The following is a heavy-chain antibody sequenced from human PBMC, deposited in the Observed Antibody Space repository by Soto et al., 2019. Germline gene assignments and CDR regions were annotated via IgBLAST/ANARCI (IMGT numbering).Heavy chain of an antibody. D-gene: IGHD2-21*01. Sequence: SETLSLTCTVSGGSISSYYWSWIRQPPGKGLEWIGYIYYSGSTNYNPSLKSRVTISVDTSKNQFSLKLSSVTAADTAVYYCARDKGCGGDCARFTDAFDIWGQGTMVTVSS. J-gene: IGHJ3*02. CDR3: ARDKGCGGDCARFTDAFDI. CDR1: GGSISSYY. V-gene: IGHV4-59*01. CDR2: IYYSGST.